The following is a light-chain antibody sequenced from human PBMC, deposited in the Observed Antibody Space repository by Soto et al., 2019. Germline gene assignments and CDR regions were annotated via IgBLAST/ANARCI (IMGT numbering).Light chain of an antibody. CDR2: GAS. Sequence: EIVMTQSPATLSLSPGERATLSCRASQTIDNTLAWYQRKPGQAPRLLIYGASTRATGIPARFSGGGSGTEFTLTISSLQSEDFGVYYCQQYNNWWTFGQGTKVDI. CDR1: QTIDNT. CDR3: QQYNNWWT. V-gene: IGKV3-15*01. J-gene: IGKJ1*01.